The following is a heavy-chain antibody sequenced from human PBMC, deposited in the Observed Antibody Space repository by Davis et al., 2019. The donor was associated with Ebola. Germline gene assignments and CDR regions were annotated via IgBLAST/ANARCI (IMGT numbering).Heavy chain of an antibody. CDR2: INAGNGDT. CDR3: ARVQSAAAVLPFYAMDV. CDR1: GFTFSGSA. V-gene: IGHV1-3*01. Sequence: GESLKISCAASGFTFSGSAIHWVRQAPGQRLEWMGWINAGNGDTKSSQKFQGRVTITRDTSASTAYMELSSLRSEDTAVYYCARVQSAAAVLPFYAMDVWGQGTTVTVSS. D-gene: IGHD6-13*01. J-gene: IGHJ6*02.